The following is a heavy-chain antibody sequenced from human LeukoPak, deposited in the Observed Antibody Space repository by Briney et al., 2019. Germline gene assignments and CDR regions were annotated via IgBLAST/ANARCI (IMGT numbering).Heavy chain of an antibody. J-gene: IGHJ4*02. CDR2: ILHRGST. D-gene: IGHD5-12*01. V-gene: IGHV4-59*02. CDR3: ARGYDSKSTYFDY. Sequence: KPSETLSLTCTVSGGSVSIYYWSWIRQPPGRGLEWIGYILHRGSTNYNPSLKSRVTISVDTSKNQFSLKLTSVTAADAALYYCARGYDSKSTYFDYWGQGTLVTVSS. CDR1: GGSVSIYY.